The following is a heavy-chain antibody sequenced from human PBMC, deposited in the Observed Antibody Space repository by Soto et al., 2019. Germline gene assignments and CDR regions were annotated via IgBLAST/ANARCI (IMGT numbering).Heavy chain of an antibody. V-gene: IGHV1-2*04. CDR3: ARDISVCSGGSCYHNWFDP. J-gene: IGHJ5*02. CDR2: INPNSGGT. D-gene: IGHD2-15*01. CDR1: GYTFTGYY. Sequence: ASVKVSCKASGYTFTGYYMHWVRQAPGQGLEWMGWINPNSGGTNYAQKFQGWVTMTRDTSISTAYMELSRLRSDDTAVYYCARDISVCSGGSCYHNWFDPWGQGTLVTVSS.